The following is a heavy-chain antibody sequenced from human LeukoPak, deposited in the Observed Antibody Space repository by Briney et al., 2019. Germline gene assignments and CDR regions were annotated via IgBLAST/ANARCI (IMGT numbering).Heavy chain of an antibody. V-gene: IGHV3-30*02. CDR2: IRYDGSNK. J-gene: IGHJ4*02. Sequence: GGSLRLSCAASGFTISSYWMNWVRQAPGKGLEWVAFIRYDGSNKYYADSVKGRFTISRDNSKNTLYLQMNSLRAEDTAGYYCAKPHDIVLMVYANFFDYWGQGTLVTVSS. D-gene: IGHD2-8*01. CDR3: AKPHDIVLMVYANFFDY. CDR1: GFTISSYW.